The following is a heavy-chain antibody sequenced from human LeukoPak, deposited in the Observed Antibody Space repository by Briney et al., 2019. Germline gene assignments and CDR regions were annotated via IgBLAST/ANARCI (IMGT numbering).Heavy chain of an antibody. Sequence: GGSLRLSCAASGFTFDDYGMSWVRQAPGKGLEWVSGINWNGGSTGYADSVKGRFTISRDNAKNFLYLQMNSLRAEDTALYHCARELRDYYDSSGSNWFDPWGQGTLVTVSS. CDR1: GFTFDDYG. D-gene: IGHD3-22*01. CDR2: INWNGGST. J-gene: IGHJ5*02. CDR3: ARELRDYYDSSGSNWFDP. V-gene: IGHV3-20*01.